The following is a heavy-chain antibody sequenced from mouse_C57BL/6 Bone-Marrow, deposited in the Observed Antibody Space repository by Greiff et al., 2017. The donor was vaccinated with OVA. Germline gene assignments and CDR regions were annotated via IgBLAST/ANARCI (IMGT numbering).Heavy chain of an antibody. V-gene: IGHV1-69*01. CDR2: IDPSDSYT. J-gene: IGHJ1*03. CDR1: GYTFTSYW. CDR3: AALDGSSPHWYFDV. D-gene: IGHD1-1*01. Sequence: QVQLQQPGAELVMPGASVKLSCKASGYTFTSYWMHWVKQRPGQGLEWIGEIDPSDSYTNYNQKFKGKSTLTVDKSSSTAYMQLSSLTSEDSAVYYCAALDGSSPHWYFDVWGTGTTVTVSS.